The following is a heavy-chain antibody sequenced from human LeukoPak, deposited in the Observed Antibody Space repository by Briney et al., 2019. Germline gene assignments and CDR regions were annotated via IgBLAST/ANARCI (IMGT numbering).Heavy chain of an antibody. CDR2: ISGSGGST. D-gene: IGHD3-9*01. Sequence: PSETLSLTCAVYGGTFSGYYWSWIRQPPGKGLEWVSAISGSGGSTYYADSVKGRFTISRDNAKNTLYLQMNSLRAEDTAVCYCAKVLRYFDSLLSAARGPSAMDVRGKGNTVT. J-gene: IGHJ6*03. V-gene: IGHV3-23*01. CDR1: GGTFSGYY. CDR3: AKVLRYFDSLLSAARGPSAMDV.